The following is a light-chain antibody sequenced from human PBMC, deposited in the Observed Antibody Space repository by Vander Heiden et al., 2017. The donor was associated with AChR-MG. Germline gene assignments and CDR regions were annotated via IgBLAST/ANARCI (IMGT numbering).Light chain of an antibody. CDR1: VLAKKKY. CDR3: YWAADNKLV. J-gene: IGLJ3*02. V-gene: IGLV3-27*01. Sequence: SYELTQPSSVSVSPGQTARITCSGDVLAKKKYARWFQQKPGQAARRVIYKDSERPSVIPERFSGSSSGTKVILTISGAQVEDDAYYYCYWAADNKLVFGGGTKLTVL. CDR2: KDS.